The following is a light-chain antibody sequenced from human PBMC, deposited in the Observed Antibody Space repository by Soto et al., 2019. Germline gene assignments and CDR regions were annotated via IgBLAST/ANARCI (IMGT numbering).Light chain of an antibody. Sequence: IQMTQSPSSLSASVGDRVTITCRASQRISAYLNWYQQKPGEAPKLLIFDVSVLESGVPSRFSGSGSETDFTLSITSLQPDDFATYYCLQTYSPPLTFGPGTTVDFK. V-gene: IGKV1-39*01. CDR1: QRISAY. J-gene: IGKJ3*01. CDR2: DVS. CDR3: LQTYSPPLT.